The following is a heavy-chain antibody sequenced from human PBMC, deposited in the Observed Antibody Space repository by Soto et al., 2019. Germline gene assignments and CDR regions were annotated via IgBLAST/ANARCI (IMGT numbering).Heavy chain of an antibody. Sequence: LSLTCAVYGGSFSGYYWSWIRQPPGKGLEWIGEINHSGSTNYNPSLKSRVTISVDTSKNQFSLRLSSVTAADTAVYYCARTPPLLWFGDYYGMDVWGQGTTVTVSS. CDR1: GGSFSGYY. CDR3: ARTPPLLWFGDYYGMDV. CDR2: INHSGST. D-gene: IGHD3-10*01. V-gene: IGHV4-34*01. J-gene: IGHJ6*02.